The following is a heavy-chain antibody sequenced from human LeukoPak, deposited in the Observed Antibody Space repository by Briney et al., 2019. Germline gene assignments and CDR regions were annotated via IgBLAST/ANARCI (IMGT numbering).Heavy chain of an antibody. J-gene: IGHJ1*01. CDR1: GFTFSSYS. V-gene: IGHV3-21*01. Sequence: GGSLRLSCAASGFTFSSYSMNWVRQAPGKGLEWVSSISSSSSYIYYADSVKGRFTISRDNAKNSLYLQMNSLRAEDTAVYYCARDGSSAYCGGDCYEPEYFQHWGQGTLVTVSS. CDR2: ISSSSSYI. D-gene: IGHD2-21*02. CDR3: ARDGSSAYCGGDCYEPEYFQH.